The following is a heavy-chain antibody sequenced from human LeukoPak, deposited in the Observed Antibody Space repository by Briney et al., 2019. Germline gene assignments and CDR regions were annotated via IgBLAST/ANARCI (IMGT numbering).Heavy chain of an antibody. V-gene: IGHV3-23*01. D-gene: IGHD1-26*01. CDR2: ISGSGGGT. Sequence: GGSLRLSCTASGFTFSSYAINWVRQAPGKGLEWVSGISGSGGGTYYADSVKGRFTISRDNSKNTLYLQMNSLRAEDTAVYYCAKEGATSAEYFQHWGQGTLVTVSS. J-gene: IGHJ1*01. CDR1: GFTFSSYA. CDR3: AKEGATSAEYFQH.